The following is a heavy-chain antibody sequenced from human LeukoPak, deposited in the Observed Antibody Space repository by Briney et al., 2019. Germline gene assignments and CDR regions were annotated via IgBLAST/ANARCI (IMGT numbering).Heavy chain of an antibody. Sequence: PGGSLRLSCAASGFTFSSYAMSWVRQAPGKGLEWVSAISGSGGSTYYADSVKGRFTISRDSSKNTLYLQMNSLRAEDTAVYYCAKDREWELLVFFDYWGQGTLVTVSS. J-gene: IGHJ4*02. CDR1: GFTFSSYA. V-gene: IGHV3-23*01. CDR3: AKDREWELLVFFDY. D-gene: IGHD1-26*01. CDR2: ISGSGGST.